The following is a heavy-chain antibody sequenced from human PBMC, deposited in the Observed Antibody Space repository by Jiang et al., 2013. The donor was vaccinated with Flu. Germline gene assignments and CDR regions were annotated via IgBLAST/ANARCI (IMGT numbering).Heavy chain of an antibody. CDR3: ARGRYYDSSGYYNPLGFDY. CDR1: GGTFSSYA. CDR2: IIPILGIA. D-gene: IGHD3-22*01. V-gene: IGHV1-69*04. Sequence: GAEVKKPGSSVKVSCKASGGTFSSYAISWVRQAPGQGLEWMGRIIPILGIANYAQKFQGRVTITADKSTSTAYMELSSLRSEDTAVYYCARGRYYDSSGYYNPLGFDYWGQGTLVTVSS. J-gene: IGHJ4*02.